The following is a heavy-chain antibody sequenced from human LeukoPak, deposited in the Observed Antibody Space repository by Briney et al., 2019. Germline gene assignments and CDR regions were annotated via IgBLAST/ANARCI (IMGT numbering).Heavy chain of an antibody. CDR1: GFTFGSYS. Sequence: PGGSLRLSCAASGFTFGSYSMNWVRQAPGKGLEWVSSISCSSSYIYYADSVKGRFTISRDNAKNSLYLQMNSLRAEDTAVYYCARGVPQYQLLHYYFDYWGQGTLVTVSS. V-gene: IGHV3-21*01. CDR2: ISCSSSYI. CDR3: ARGVPQYQLLHYYFDY. D-gene: IGHD2-2*01. J-gene: IGHJ4*02.